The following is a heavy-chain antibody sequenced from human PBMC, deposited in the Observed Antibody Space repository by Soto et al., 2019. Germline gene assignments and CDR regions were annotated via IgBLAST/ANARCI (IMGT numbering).Heavy chain of an antibody. D-gene: IGHD6-13*01. Sequence: PGGSLRLSCAASGFPFSSYGMHWVRQAPGKGLEWVAVISYDGSNKYYADSVKGRFTISRDNSKNTLYLQMNSPRAEDTAVYYCARDRIYSSSWYDYWGQGTLVTVSS. CDR3: ARDRIYSSSWYDY. V-gene: IGHV3-30*03. CDR2: ISYDGSNK. J-gene: IGHJ4*02. CDR1: GFPFSSYG.